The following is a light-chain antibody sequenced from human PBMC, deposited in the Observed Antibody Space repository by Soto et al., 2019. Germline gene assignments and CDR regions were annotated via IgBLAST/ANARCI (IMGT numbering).Light chain of an antibody. CDR2: STN. J-gene: IGLJ3*02. CDR3: VLYLDSGISV. CDR1: SGSVSTSNY. Sequence: QTVVTQEPSLSVSPGGTVTLTCGLTSGSVSTSNYPSWYQQTPGQAPRTLMYSTNTRSSGVPDRFSGAILGNRAALIIKEAQAGDESDYYCVLYLDSGISVFCGGTELTVL. V-gene: IGLV8-61*01.